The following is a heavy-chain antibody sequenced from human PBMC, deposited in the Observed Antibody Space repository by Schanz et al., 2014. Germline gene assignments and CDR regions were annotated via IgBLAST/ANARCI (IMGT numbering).Heavy chain of an antibody. D-gene: IGHD1-1*01. V-gene: IGHV4-61*02. CDR1: GGSIRSGTYY. CDR3: ARDTTWRLDL. Sequence: QVQLQKSGPGLVKPSHTLSLTCTVSGGSIRSGTYYWSWIRQPAGKALEWVGRVFPNGITNYNPSLKSRFTIALDTSRTQFSLTLTPLTAADTAVYYCARDTTWRLDLWGRGTLVTVSS. J-gene: IGHJ2*01. CDR2: VFPNGIT.